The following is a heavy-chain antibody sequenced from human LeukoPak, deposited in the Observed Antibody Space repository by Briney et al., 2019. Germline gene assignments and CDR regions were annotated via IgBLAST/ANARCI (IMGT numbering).Heavy chain of an antibody. Sequence: PGGSLRLSCAASGFIFSRDEMNWVRQAPGKGLEWVSYIDTSGGDIYYADSVKGRFTISRDNAKNSVYLQMYSLRVEDTAVYYCARASRLDYHYGMDVWGQGTTVTVPS. D-gene: IGHD3-9*01. CDR3: ARASRLDYHYGMDV. V-gene: IGHV3-48*03. J-gene: IGHJ6*02. CDR1: GFIFSRDE. CDR2: IDTSGGDI.